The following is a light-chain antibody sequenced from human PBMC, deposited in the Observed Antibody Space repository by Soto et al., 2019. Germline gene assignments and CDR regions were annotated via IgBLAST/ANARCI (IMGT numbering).Light chain of an antibody. CDR3: NSYTSSSTWV. V-gene: IGLV2-14*01. J-gene: IGLJ3*02. CDR2: EVS. CDR1: SSDVANYNY. Sequence: QSALTQPASVSGSPGQSITISCTGTSSDVANYNYVSWYQQHPGKAPKLMIYEVSNRPSGVSNRFSGSKSSNTASLTISGLQGEDEADYYCNSYTSSSTWVFGGGTKLTVL.